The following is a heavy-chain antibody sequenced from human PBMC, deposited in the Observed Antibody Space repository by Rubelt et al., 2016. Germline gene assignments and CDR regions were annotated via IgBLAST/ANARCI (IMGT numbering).Heavy chain of an antibody. Sequence: QVHLQESGPGLVKASETLSLTCTVSGYSISSGYYWGWIRQPPGKGLEWIAEISHSGSSNYNPSLESRVTISIDTSKNQFSLRLGSVTAADTAVYYCAGGYGFVPFESWGKGTPVTVSS. J-gene: IGHJ4*02. D-gene: IGHD5-18*01. V-gene: IGHV4-38-2*02. CDR2: ISHSGSS. CDR1: GYSISSGYY. CDR3: AGGYGFVPFES.